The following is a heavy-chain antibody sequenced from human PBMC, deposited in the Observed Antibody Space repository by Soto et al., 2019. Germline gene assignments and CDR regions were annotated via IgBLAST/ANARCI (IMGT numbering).Heavy chain of an antibody. Sequence: GASVKVSCKASGYSFTNFHIHWVRQAPGQGLEWMGMIDPSGGITRDAQRLQGRITMTRDASTSTVYMELRSLTSEDTAVYYCARGFQYYDFWSGQGPPDFDYWGQGTLVTVSS. J-gene: IGHJ4*02. CDR1: GYSFTNFH. D-gene: IGHD3-3*01. CDR2: IDPSGGIT. V-gene: IGHV1-46*03. CDR3: ARGFQYYDFWSGQGPPDFDY.